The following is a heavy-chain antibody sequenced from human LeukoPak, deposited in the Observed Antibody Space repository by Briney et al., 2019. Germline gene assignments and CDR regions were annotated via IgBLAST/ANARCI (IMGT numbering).Heavy chain of an antibody. Sequence: PSETLSLTCTVSGGSISSSSYYWGWIRQPPGKGLEWIGSIYYSGSTYYNPSLKSRVTMSVDTSKNQLSLKVISVTAADTAVYYCARGVIAAGGNDFGYWGQGTLVTVSS. CDR2: IYYSGST. D-gene: IGHD6-13*01. CDR1: GGSISSSSYY. V-gene: IGHV4-39*07. J-gene: IGHJ4*02. CDR3: ARGVIAAGGNDFGY.